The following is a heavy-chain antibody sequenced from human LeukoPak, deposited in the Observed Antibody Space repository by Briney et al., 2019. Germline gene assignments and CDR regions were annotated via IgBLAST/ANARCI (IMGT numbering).Heavy chain of an antibody. CDR2: IYYSGST. D-gene: IGHD6-13*01. CDR3: ASCIAAAGNWFDP. V-gene: IGHV4-30-4*08. CDR1: GGSISSGDYY. Sequence: SETLSLTCTVSGGSISSGDYYWSWIRQPPGKGLEWIGYIYYSGSTYYNPSLKSRVTISVDTSKNQFSLKLSSVTAADTAVYYCASCIAAAGNWFDPWGQGTLVTVSS. J-gene: IGHJ5*02.